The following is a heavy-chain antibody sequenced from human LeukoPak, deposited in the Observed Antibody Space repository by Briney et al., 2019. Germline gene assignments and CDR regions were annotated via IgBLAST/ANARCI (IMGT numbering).Heavy chain of an antibody. CDR2: IWYDGSNK. CDR1: GFTFSSYG. D-gene: IGHD3-10*01. J-gene: IGHJ6*03. Sequence: GGSLRLSCAASGFTFSSYGMHWVRQAPGKGLGWVAVIWYDGSNKYYADSVKGRFTISRDNSKNTLYLQMNSPRAEDTAVYYCAKDLYYGSGSYYMDVWGKGTTVTVSS. CDR3: AKDLYYGSGSYYMDV. V-gene: IGHV3-33*06.